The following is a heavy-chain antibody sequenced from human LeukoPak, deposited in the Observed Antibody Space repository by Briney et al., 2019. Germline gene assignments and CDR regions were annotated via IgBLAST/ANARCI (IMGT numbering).Heavy chain of an antibody. V-gene: IGHV4-4*02. CDR2: IYYSGST. CDR1: GGSISSSNW. J-gene: IGHJ5*02. CDR3: ARGTTWGNWFDP. D-gene: IGHD1-1*01. Sequence: SETLSLTCAVSGGSISSSNWRSRIRKPPGKGLEWIGYIYYSGSTTYNPSLKSRVTISVDTSKNQFYLKLSSVTAADTAVYYCARGTTWGNWFDPCGQGTLVTVSS.